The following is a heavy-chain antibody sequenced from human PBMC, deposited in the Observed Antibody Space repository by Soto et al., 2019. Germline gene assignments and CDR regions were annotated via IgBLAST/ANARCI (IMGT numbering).Heavy chain of an antibody. CDR3: ANSYIWGSYRPYDAFDI. Sequence: GGSLRLSCAASGFTFSSYGMHWVRQAPGKGLEWVAVISYDGSNKYYADSVKGRFTISRDNSKDTLYLQMNSLRAEDTAVYYCANSYIWGSYRPYDAFDIWGQGTMVT. CDR2: ISYDGSNK. CDR1: GFTFSSYG. D-gene: IGHD3-16*02. V-gene: IGHV3-30*18. J-gene: IGHJ3*02.